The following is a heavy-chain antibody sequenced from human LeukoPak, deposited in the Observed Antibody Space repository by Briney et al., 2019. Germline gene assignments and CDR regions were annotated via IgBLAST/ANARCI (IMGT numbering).Heavy chain of an antibody. CDR1: GFTFISDS. CDR2: IISSSSCI. CDR3: ARAVYRDYQGPGDFSFYGMDV. Sequence: GSYLRLSCCAFGFTFISDSFNWGRQDPGEGVVGVLSIISSSSCINYADSVKGRFTISRDNAKNSLYLQMSSLRAEDTAVYYCARAVYRDYQGPGDFSFYGMDVWGQGTTVTVSS. J-gene: IGHJ6*02. D-gene: IGHD2-21*01. V-gene: IGHV3-21*01.